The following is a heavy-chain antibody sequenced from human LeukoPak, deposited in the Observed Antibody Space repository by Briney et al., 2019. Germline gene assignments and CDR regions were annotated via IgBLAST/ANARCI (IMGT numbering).Heavy chain of an antibody. CDR1: GGSISSSSYY. D-gene: IGHD1-26*01. V-gene: IGHV4-39*07. Sequence: SETLSLTCTVSGGSISSSSYYWGWIRQPPGKGLEWIGSIYYSGSTYYNPSLKSRVTISVDTSKNQISLKLSSVTAADTALYYCARVWTDSGSYYDDRGAFDYWGQGTLVTVSS. CDR2: IYYSGST. CDR3: ARVWTDSGSYYDDRGAFDY. J-gene: IGHJ4*02.